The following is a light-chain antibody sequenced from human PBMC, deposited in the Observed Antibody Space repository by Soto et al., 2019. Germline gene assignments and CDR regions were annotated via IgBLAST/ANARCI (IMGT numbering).Light chain of an antibody. CDR1: KLGDKY. V-gene: IGLV3-1*01. CDR2: QDS. Sequence: SYELSQPPSGSVCPGQTASITCSGDKLGDKYACWYQQKPGQSPVLVIYQDSKRPSGIPERFSGSNYENTATQTISGTQAMDEADYYCLEWDIRTVVFGGGTKLTVL. CDR3: LEWDIRTVV. J-gene: IGLJ2*01.